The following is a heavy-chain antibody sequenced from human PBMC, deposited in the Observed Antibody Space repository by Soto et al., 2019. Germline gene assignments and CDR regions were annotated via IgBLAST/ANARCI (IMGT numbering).Heavy chain of an antibody. V-gene: IGHV1-3*01. CDR3: ARDRRYDILTGYLGY. D-gene: IGHD3-9*01. Sequence: GASVKVSCKASGYTFTSYAMHWVRQAPGQRLEWMGWINAGNGNTKYSQKFQGRVTITRDTSASTAYMELSSLRSEDTAVYYCARDRRYDILTGYLGYWGQGTLVTVSS. CDR2: INAGNGNT. J-gene: IGHJ4*02. CDR1: GYTFTSYA.